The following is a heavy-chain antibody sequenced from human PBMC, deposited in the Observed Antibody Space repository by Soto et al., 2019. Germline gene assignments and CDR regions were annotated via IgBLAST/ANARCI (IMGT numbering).Heavy chain of an antibody. D-gene: IGHD2-2*01. CDR2: IYYSGST. CDR1: GGSISSGGYY. V-gene: IGHV4-31*03. CDR3: ARDGVGYCSSTSCPGDYYYYGMDV. J-gene: IGHJ6*02. Sequence: KTSETLSLTCTVSGGSISSGGYYWSWIRQHPGKGLEWIGYIYYSGSTYYNPSLKSRVTISVDTSKNQFSLKLSSVTAADTAVYYCARDGVGYCSSTSCPGDYYYYGMDVWGQGTTVTVSS.